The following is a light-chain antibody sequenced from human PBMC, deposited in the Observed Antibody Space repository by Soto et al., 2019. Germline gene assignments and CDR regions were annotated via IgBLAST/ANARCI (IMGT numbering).Light chain of an antibody. CDR2: GTS. V-gene: IGKV3-15*01. J-gene: IGKJ1*01. CDR3: QQCNNWPWT. Sequence: TQFPGTLSASPGERVILSCRASQSVRGDLAWFQQKPGRSPRLLIYGTSTRASGVPDRFSGSGSGTDFTLTINSLQSEDFAVYFCQQCNNWPWTFGPGTK. CDR1: QSVRGD.